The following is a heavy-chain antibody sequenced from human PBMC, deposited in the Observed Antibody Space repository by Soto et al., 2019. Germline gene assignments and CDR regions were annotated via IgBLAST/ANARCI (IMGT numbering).Heavy chain of an antibody. CDR1: LFYVFGNY. V-gene: IGHV3-64*01. CDR3: ARGFGWLDY. Sequence: GGSLRLCCPYTLFYVFGNYMTWVRQATGKGLEYVSAISSNGGSTYYANSVKGRFTISRDNSKNTLYLQMGSLRAEDMAVYYCARGFGWLDYWGQGT. D-gene: IGHD6-19*01. CDR2: ISSNGGST. J-gene: IGHJ4*02.